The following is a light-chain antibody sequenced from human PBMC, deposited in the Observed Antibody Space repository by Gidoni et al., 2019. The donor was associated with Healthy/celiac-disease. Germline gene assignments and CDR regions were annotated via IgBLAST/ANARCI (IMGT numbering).Light chain of an antibody. J-gene: IGKJ4*01. CDR1: QDISNY. CDR2: DAS. Sequence: DIQMTQSPSSLSASVGDRVTITCQASQDISNYLNWYQQKPGKAPKLLIYDASNLETGVPSRFSGSGSGTDFTCTISSLQPEDIATYYCQQYDNRPPGSLTFGGXTKVEIK. CDR3: QQYDNRPPGSLT. V-gene: IGKV1-33*01.